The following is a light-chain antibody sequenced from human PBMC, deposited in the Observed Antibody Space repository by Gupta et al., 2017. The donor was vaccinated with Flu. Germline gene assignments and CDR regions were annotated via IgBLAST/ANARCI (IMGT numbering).Light chain of an antibody. V-gene: IGKV1-39*01. Sequence: PSSLSASVVDRVTLTCRASQSISSYLNCDQQKPGKAPKLLIYAASILQSGVPSRFSGSVSGTDFTLTISSLQPEDFATYYCQQSYSTPPTFGQGTKLEIK. CDR1: QSISSY. J-gene: IGKJ2*01. CDR3: QQSYSTPPT. CDR2: AAS.